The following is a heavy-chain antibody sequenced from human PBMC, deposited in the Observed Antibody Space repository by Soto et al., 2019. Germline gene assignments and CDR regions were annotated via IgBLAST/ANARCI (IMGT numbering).Heavy chain of an antibody. J-gene: IGHJ3*01. V-gene: IGHV3-15*07. D-gene: IGHD2-21*02. Sequence: EVQLVESGGGLVKPGGSLTLSCVVSGFTFSNAWMNWVRQAPGGGLQWVGRITSNTDGATTSYATPVKGRFTISRDDSKNTWYLNMNSLKAEDTDVYYCDTDHDDVLVTAPTNALEVWGQGTTVTVSS. CDR2: ITSNTDGATT. CDR1: GFTFSNAW. CDR3: DTDHDDVLVTAPTNALEV.